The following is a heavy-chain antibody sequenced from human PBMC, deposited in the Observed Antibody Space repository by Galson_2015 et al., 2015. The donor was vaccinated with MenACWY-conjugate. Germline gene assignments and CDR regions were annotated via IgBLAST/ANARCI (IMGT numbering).Heavy chain of an antibody. Sequence: SETLSLTCTVSGGSISSYYLSWIRQPPGKGLEWIGYIYYSGTTKYNPSLKSRVTISADTSKTQFSLRLNSVAAADTAEYYCARRHCSSGSCFFDYWGQGSLVTVSS. CDR3: ARRHCSSGSCFFDY. J-gene: IGHJ4*02. V-gene: IGHV4-59*08. CDR1: GGSISSYY. CDR2: IYYSGTT. D-gene: IGHD2-15*01.